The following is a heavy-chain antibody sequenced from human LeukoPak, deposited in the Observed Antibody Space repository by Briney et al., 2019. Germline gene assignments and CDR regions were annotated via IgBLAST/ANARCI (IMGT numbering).Heavy chain of an antibody. CDR2: IYYSGST. D-gene: IGHD5-12*01. CDR1: GGSISSSSYY. CDR3: GRYDSSYAT. J-gene: IGHJ4*02. V-gene: IGHV4-39*01. Sequence: PSETLSLTCTVSGGSISSSSYYWGWIRQPPGKGLEWIGSIYYSGSTYYNPSLKSRVTISVDTSKNQFSLKLSSVTAADTAVYYCGRYDSSYATWGQGTLVTVSS.